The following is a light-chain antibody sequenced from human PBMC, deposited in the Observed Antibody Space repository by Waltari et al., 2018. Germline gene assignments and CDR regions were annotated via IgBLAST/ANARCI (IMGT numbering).Light chain of an antibody. J-gene: IGKJ3*01. CDR2: WAS. Sequence: DIVMTQSPDSLAVSLGERATINCKSSQRVLYSSNNKNYLAWYQPKPGQPPKLLIYWASTRESGVPDRFSGSGSGTDFTLTISSLQAEDVAVYYCQQYYSTPLFTFGPGTKVDIK. CDR1: QRVLYSSNNKNY. CDR3: QQYYSTPLFT. V-gene: IGKV4-1*01.